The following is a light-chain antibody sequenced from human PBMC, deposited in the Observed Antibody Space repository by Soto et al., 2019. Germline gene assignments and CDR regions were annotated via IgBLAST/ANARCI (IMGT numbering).Light chain of an antibody. Sequence: EIVLTQSPGTLSLSPGERATLSCRASQSISRSYLAWYQQKPGQAPRLLIYGASSRATGIPDRFSGSGSGTDFTLPISRLEPEDFSAYYCEQYGSSPPYTFGQGTKLDIK. CDR3: EQYGSSPPYT. V-gene: IGKV3-20*01. CDR1: QSISRSY. J-gene: IGKJ2*01. CDR2: GAS.